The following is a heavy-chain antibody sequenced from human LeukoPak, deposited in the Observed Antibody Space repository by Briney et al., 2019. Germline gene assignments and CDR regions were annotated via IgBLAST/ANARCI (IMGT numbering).Heavy chain of an antibody. CDR2: IYYSGST. V-gene: IGHV4-59*01. J-gene: IGHJ4*02. CDR3: ARLPANYDILTGYIYYFDY. D-gene: IGHD3-9*01. CDR1: GGSISSYY. Sequence: SETLSLTCTVSGGSISSYYWSWIRQPPGKGLEWIGYIYYSGSTNYNPSLKSRVTLSVDTSKNQFSLKLSPVTAADTAVYYCARLPANYDILTGYIYYFDYWGQGTLVTVSS.